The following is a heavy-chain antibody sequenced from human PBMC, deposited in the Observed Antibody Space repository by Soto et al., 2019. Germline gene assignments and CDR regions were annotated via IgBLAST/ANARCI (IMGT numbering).Heavy chain of an antibody. CDR3: ARRVQVWLPYYYCMDV. Sequence: QAQLVQSGAEVKKPGASVNVSCKASGYDYVTYAITWVRQRPGQGLEWMGWISTLNGNTNYAQNFQGRVTMTTDTSTRIDHLELRSLRSDDTAVYYCARRVQVWLPYYYCMDVWGQGTPVTVSS. D-gene: IGHD3-22*01. CDR1: GYDYVTYA. CDR2: ISTLNGNT. J-gene: IGHJ6*01. V-gene: IGHV1-18*01.